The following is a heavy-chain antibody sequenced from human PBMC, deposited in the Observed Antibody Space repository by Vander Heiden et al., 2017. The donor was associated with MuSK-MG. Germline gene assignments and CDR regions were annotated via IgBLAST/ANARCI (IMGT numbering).Heavy chain of an antibody. V-gene: IGHV3-9*01. D-gene: IGHD5-12*01. CDR2: ISWNSGSI. J-gene: IGHJ5*02. CDR3: AKGGRGYDYGGNWFDP. Sequence: EVQLVVFGGGLVQPGRSLSLSCAASGFTFDNYAMHWVRQAPGKGLEWVSGISWNSGSIGYADSVKGRFTISRDNAKNSLYLQMNSLRADDTALYYCAKGGRGYDYGGNWFDPWGQGTLVTVSS. CDR1: GFTFDNYA.